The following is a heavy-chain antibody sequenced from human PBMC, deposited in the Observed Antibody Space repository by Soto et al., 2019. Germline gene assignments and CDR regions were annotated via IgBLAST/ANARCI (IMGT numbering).Heavy chain of an antibody. CDR2: ISPSSSFL. V-gene: IGHV3-21*06. J-gene: IGHJ4*02. CDR1: GFSFRSYY. Sequence: EVQVVESGGGLVKPGGSLRLSCAASGFSFRSYYMNWVRQAPGRGLEWVSSISPSSSFLNYADSVKGRFTISRDNAKSSVNLQMNSLRAEDTAVYYCATVGTDYGSGSPYYSDYWGQGTLVTVSS. D-gene: IGHD3-10*01. CDR3: ATVGTDYGSGSPYYSDY.